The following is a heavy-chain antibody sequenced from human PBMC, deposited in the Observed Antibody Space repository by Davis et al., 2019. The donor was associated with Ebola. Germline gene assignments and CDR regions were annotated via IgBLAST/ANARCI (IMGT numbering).Heavy chain of an antibody. CDR2: INHSGST. J-gene: IGHJ5*02. D-gene: IGHD2-15*01. CDR1: GGSFSGYY. CDR3: ARSTKGYCSGGSCFNRNWFDP. Sequence: SETLSLTCAVYGGSFSGYYWSWIRQPPGKGLEWIGEINHSGSTNYNPSLKSRVTISVDTSKNQFSLKLSSVTAADTAVYYCARSTKGYCSGGSCFNRNWFDPWGQGTLVTVSS. V-gene: IGHV4-34*01.